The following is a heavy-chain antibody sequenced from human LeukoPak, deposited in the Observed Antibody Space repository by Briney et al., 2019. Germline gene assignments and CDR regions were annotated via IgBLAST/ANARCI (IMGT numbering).Heavy chain of an antibody. J-gene: IGHJ4*02. D-gene: IGHD3-22*01. CDR1: VGTFSNYG. Sequence: ASVKVSCNSSVGTFSNYGISGVRQPPGQGLEWMGRITPIFDIANYAQRFQDRVTITEDKSTNKAYMELTSLRSEDTAVYYCARDPPFYDSSGYYPQHLDYWGQGPLVTVSS. CDR2: ITPIFDIA. CDR3: ARDPPFYDSSGYYPQHLDY. V-gene: IGHV1-69*04.